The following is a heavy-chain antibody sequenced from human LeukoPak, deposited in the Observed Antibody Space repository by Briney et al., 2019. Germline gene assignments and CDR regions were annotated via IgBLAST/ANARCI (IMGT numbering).Heavy chain of an antibody. Sequence: YPGGSLRLSCAASGFTFSSYSMNWVRQAPGKGLEWVSSISSSSSYIYYADSVKGRFTISRDNAKNSLYLQKNSLRAEDTAVYYCARGKGGPTVVTQDYWGQGTLVTVSS. D-gene: IGHD4-23*01. CDR2: ISSSSSYI. CDR1: GFTFSSYS. J-gene: IGHJ4*02. V-gene: IGHV3-21*01. CDR3: ARGKGGPTVVTQDY.